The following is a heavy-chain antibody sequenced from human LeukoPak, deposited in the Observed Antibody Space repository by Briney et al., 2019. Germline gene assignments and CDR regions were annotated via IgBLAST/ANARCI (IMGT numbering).Heavy chain of an antibody. Sequence: GASVKVSCKASAYTFTDYFMYWVRQAPGQGLEWMGRINPNIGDTNYAQKFQGRVTMTRDTSVSTAYMELSRLRSDDTAVYYCARLSTTDSHWLAAFDIWGQGTVVTVSS. J-gene: IGHJ3*02. CDR3: ARLSTTDSHWLAAFDI. CDR1: AYTFTDYF. V-gene: IGHV1-2*02. CDR2: INPNIGDT. D-gene: IGHD6-19*01.